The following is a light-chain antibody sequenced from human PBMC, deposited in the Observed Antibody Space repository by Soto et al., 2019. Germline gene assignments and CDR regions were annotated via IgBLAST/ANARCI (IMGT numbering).Light chain of an antibody. CDR1: QSISSY. CDR3: QQSYIPPQT. CDR2: VAS. Sequence: DIQMTQSPSSLSASVGDRVTITCRASQSISSYLNWYQQKPGKAPSLLIYVASNSQIGVPPRFSGSGSGTDFTLTTSSLQPEDLATYYCQQSYIPPQTSGQGTKVEI. V-gene: IGKV1-39*01. J-gene: IGKJ1*01.